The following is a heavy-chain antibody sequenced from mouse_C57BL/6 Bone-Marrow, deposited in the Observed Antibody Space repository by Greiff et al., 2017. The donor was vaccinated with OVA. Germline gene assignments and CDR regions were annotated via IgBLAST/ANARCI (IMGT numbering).Heavy chain of an antibody. Sequence: EVMLVESGGGLVQPGGSMKLSCAASGFTFSDAWMDWVRQSPEKGLEWVAEIRNKANNHATYYAESVKGRFTISRDDSKSSVYLQMNSLRAEDTGIYYCTRPDDWAWFAYWGQGTLVTVSA. CDR2: IRNKANNHAT. CDR3: TRPDDWAWFAY. CDR1: GFTFSDAW. D-gene: IGHD2-4*01. J-gene: IGHJ3*01. V-gene: IGHV6-6*01.